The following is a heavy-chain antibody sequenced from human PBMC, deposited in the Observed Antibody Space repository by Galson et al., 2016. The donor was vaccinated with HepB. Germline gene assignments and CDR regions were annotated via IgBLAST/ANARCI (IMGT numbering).Heavy chain of an antibody. V-gene: IGHV1-2*06. Sequence: QSGAEVKKPGESLKISCKASGYSFTAYYLHWVRQVPGQGPEWMGRVTPGSGVTIYAQRFQGRVTMTRDTSISTVYMEMTSLRIDDTAVYYCASLGYSSGWYGHGGQGTLVTVSS. CDR2: VTPGSGVT. CDR1: GYSFTAYY. J-gene: IGHJ5*02. CDR3: ASLGYSSGWYGH. D-gene: IGHD2-15*01.